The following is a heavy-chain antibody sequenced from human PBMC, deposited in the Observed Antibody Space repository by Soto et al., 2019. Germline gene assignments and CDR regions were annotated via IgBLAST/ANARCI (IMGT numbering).Heavy chain of an antibody. CDR1: GYSFTSYW. V-gene: IGHV5-51*01. CDR3: FRRVGRQALVLSWDWYFDL. Sequence: PGESLKISCKGSGYSFTSYWIGWVRQMPGKGLEWMGIIYPGDSDTRYSPSFQGQVTISADKSISTAYLQWSSLKASDTAMYYCFRRVGRQALVLSWDWYFDLWGRGTLVTVSS. D-gene: IGHD6-13*01. J-gene: IGHJ2*01. CDR2: IYPGDSDT.